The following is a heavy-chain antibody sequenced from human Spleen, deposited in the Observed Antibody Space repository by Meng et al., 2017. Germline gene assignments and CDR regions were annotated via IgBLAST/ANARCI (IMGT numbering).Heavy chain of an antibody. CDR1: GFSFSDYW. V-gene: IGHV3-7*01. J-gene: IGHJ4*02. Sequence: GGSLRLSCAASGFSFSDYWITWVRQAPGEGLEWVANIKQDGSEDYYGDSVKGRFTISRDNAKNSLYLQINNLRAEDTAVYYCARVYPYSFDYWGQGNLVTVSS. D-gene: IGHD2-21*01. CDR2: IKQDGSED. CDR3: ARVYPYSFDY.